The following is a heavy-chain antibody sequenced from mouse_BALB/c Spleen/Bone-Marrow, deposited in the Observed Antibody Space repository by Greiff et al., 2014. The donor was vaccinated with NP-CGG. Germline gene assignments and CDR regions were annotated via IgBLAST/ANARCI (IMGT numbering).Heavy chain of an antibody. CDR3: ARNGYYGWIAY. CDR1: GFDISRYW. J-gene: IGHJ3*01. Sequence: DVKLVESGGGLVQPGGSLKLSCAASGFDISRYWMTWVRQVPGKGLEWIGEINPDSRTINYTPSLKDKFIISRDNAKNTLYLQMSKVRSEDTALYYCARNGYYGWIAYWGQGTLVTVSA. D-gene: IGHD2-3*01. V-gene: IGHV4-1*02. CDR2: INPDSRTI.